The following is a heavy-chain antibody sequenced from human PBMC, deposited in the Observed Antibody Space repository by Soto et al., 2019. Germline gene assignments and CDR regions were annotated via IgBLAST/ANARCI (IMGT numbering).Heavy chain of an antibody. CDR3: ARVGWTIFGAVILQGRHGMAV. CDR2: MMPVSGSA. CDR1: GDTFSRSA. D-gene: IGHD3-3*01. V-gene: IGHV1-69*01. Sequence: QVQLVQSGAEVKKAGSSVKVSCKASGDTFSRSAFAWVRQAPGQGPEWMGGMMPVSGSANYAEKFRGRLTISADDSKSTIYMELSSLTSDDTGVYYCARVGWTIFGAVILQGRHGMAVWGQGTTVIVSS. J-gene: IGHJ6*02.